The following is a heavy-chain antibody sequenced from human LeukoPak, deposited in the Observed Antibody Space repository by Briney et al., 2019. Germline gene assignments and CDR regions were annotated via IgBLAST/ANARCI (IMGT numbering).Heavy chain of an antibody. CDR3: ARGRASLTAWFVP. J-gene: IGHJ5*02. CDR1: GYTFTAYY. Sequence: ASVKVSCKASGYTFTAYYMHWVRQAPGQGLEWMGWIDPNSGATDSAQKFQGRVTVTRDTSNNTVYMELSRLTSDDTAVYYCARGRASLTAWFVPWGQGTLVTVSS. CDR2: IDPNSGAT. D-gene: IGHD1-20*01. V-gene: IGHV1-2*02.